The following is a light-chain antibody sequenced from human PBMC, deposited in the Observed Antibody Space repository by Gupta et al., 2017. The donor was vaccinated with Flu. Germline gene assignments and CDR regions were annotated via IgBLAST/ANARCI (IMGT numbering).Light chain of an antibody. CDR1: SSDVGAYSY. CDR2: DVS. CDR3: CSYAASYSFYV. J-gene: IGLJ1*01. Sequence: QSALTQPRSVSASPGQSVTISCTRTSSDVGAYSYVSWYQQHPGKAPKLIIYDVSKRPSGVPDRFSGSKSGNTASLTISGLQAEDEADYYCCSYAASYSFYVFGSGTKVTVL. V-gene: IGLV2-11*01.